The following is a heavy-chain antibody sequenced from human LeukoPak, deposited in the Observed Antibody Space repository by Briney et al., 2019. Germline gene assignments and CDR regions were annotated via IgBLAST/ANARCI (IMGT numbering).Heavy chain of an antibody. J-gene: IGHJ4*02. CDR2: TNPNSGGT. CDR1: GYTFTGYY. V-gene: IGHV1-2*06. D-gene: IGHD1-26*01. CDR3: ARERYSGSSKD. Sequence: ASVTVSCKASGYTFTGYYMHWVRQAPGHGLEWMGRTNPNSGGTNYAQKFQGRVTMTRDTSISTAYMELSRLRADDTAVYYCARERYSGSSKDWGQGTLVTVSS.